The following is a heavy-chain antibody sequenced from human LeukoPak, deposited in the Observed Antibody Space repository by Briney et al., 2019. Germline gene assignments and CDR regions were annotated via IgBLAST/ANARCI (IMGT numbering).Heavy chain of an antibody. CDR3: AKDRYYYDSSGFGWFDP. CDR1: GFTLSNYA. Sequence: GGSLRLSCAASGFTLSNYAMSWVRQAPGKGLEWVSAISGSGGSTYYADSVKGRFTISRDNSKNTLYLQMNSLRAEDAAVYYCAKDRYYYDSSGFGWFDPWGQGTLVTVSS. J-gene: IGHJ5*02. V-gene: IGHV3-23*01. CDR2: ISGSGGST. D-gene: IGHD3-22*01.